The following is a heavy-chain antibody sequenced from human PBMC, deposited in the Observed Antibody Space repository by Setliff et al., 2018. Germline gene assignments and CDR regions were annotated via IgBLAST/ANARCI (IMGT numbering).Heavy chain of an antibody. D-gene: IGHD4-17*01. CDR3: ARLIYGDYEDY. J-gene: IGHJ4*02. V-gene: IGHV4-39*01. CDR2: IYYSGGT. CDR1: GGSISSSSYY. Sequence: PSETLSLTCTVSGGSISSSSYYWGWIRQPPGKGLEWIGSIYYSGGTYYNPSLKSRVTISVDTSKNQFSLKLSSVTAADTAVYYCARLIYGDYEDYWGQGTLVTVSS.